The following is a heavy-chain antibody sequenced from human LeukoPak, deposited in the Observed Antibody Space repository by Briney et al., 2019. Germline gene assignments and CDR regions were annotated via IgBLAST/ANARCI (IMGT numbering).Heavy chain of an antibody. Sequence: GESLKISCKGFGYSFTSYWITWVRQMPGKGLEYMGRIDPSDSYIQYSPSSQGHVTISADNSISTAYLQWSSLRASDSAMYYCARHSGGYDLDYWGQGTLVTVSS. CDR3: ARHSGGYDLDY. CDR2: IDPSDSYI. CDR1: GYSFTSYW. D-gene: IGHD5-12*01. V-gene: IGHV5-10-1*01. J-gene: IGHJ4*02.